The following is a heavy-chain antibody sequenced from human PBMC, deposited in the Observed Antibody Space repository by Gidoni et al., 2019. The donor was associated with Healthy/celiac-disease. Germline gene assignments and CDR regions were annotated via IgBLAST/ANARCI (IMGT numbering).Heavy chain of an antibody. J-gene: IGHJ6*04. Sequence: QVQLVESGGGVVQPGRSLRLSCSSSGFPFSSYARHWVRQAPGKGLEWVAVISYDGSNKYYADSVKGRFTISRDNSKNTLYLQMNSLRAEDTAVYYCARDAGFSWLRDYYYGMDVWGKGTTVTVSS. V-gene: IGHV3-30-3*01. CDR1: GFPFSSYA. CDR3: ARDAGFSWLRDYYYGMDV. D-gene: IGHD5-12*01. CDR2: ISYDGSNK.